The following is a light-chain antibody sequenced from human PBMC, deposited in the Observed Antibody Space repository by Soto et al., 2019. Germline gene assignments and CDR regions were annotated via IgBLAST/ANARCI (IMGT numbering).Light chain of an antibody. CDR1: QSVSGY. CDR3: QQYNNWPPIT. V-gene: IGKV3-15*01. CDR2: GAS. J-gene: IGKJ5*01. Sequence: EIVMTQSPATLSVSPGENATLSCRASQSVSGYLAWYQKKPGQAPRLFIYGASTRATGIPARFSGSGSGTELTLTISSLQPEDFAIYYCQQYNNWPPITFGQGTRLEIK.